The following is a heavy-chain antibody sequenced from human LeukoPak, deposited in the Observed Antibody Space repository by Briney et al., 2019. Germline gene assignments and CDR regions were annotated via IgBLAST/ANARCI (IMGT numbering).Heavy chain of an antibody. CDR1: GGSISSSSYY. J-gene: IGHJ5*02. V-gene: IGHV4-39*01. D-gene: IGHD6-13*01. CDR2: IYYSGST. CDR3: APIAAAGTEYWVDP. Sequence: PSETLSLTCTVSGGSISSSSYYWGWIRQPPGEGLEWIGSIYYSGSTYYNPSLKSRVTISVDTSKNQFSLKLSSVTAADTAVYYCAPIAAAGTEYWVDPWGQGTLVTVSS.